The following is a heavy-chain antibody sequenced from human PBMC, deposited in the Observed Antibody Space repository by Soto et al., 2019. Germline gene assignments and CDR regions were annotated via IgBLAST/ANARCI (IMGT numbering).Heavy chain of an antibody. CDR1: GGSFSGYY. J-gene: IGHJ4*02. V-gene: IGHV4-34*01. Sequence: SETLSLTCAVYGGSFSGYYWTWIRQSPEKGLEWIGEVNHNGTTYYNPSLKTRVTISVHTPKNQFSLKMSSVTAADTAVYYCARGIGYCSSINCYSSRRLRFDSWGQGTLVTV. D-gene: IGHD2-2*01. CDR3: ARGIGYCSSINCYSSRRLRFDS. CDR2: VNHNGTT.